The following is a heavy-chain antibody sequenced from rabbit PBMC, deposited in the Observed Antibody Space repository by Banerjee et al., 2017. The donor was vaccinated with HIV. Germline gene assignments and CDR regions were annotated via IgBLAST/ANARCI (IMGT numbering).Heavy chain of an antibody. J-gene: IGHJ4*01. Sequence: ATWAKGRFTISKTSSTTVTLQMTSLTAADTATYFCARSVGDCGYAHDLWGPGTLVTVS. V-gene: IGHV1S40*01. CDR3: ARSVGDCGYAHDL. D-gene: IGHD6-1*01.